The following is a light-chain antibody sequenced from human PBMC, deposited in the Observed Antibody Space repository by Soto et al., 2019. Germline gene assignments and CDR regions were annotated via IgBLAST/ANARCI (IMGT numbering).Light chain of an antibody. V-gene: IGKV3-15*01. CDR1: QSVSSN. J-gene: IGKJ2*01. CDR2: GAS. Sequence: VMTQSPATLSVSPGERATLSCRAGQSVSSNVAWYQQIPGQTPRLLIYGASTRATGIPVRFSGSGSGTEFTLTISSLQSEDFAVYYCHQYDDGPYTFGQGTKVDIK. CDR3: HQYDDGPYT.